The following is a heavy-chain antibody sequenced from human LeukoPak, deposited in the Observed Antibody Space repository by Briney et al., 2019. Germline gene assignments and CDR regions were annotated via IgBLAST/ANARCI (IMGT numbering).Heavy chain of an antibody. CDR3: AKGTRYDFWSGYLFDY. D-gene: IGHD3-3*01. Sequence: PGGSLRLSCAASGFTFSNYGMHWVRQALGKGLEWVSAISGSGGSTYYADSVKGRFTISRDNSKNTLYLQMNSLRAEDTAVYYCAKGTRYDFWSGYLFDYWGQGTLVTVSS. J-gene: IGHJ4*02. CDR1: GFTFSNYG. V-gene: IGHV3-23*01. CDR2: ISGSGGST.